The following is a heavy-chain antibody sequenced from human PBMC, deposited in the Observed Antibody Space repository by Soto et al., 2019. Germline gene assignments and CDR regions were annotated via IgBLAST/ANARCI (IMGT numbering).Heavy chain of an antibody. CDR3: AHSRKSFYDILTGYNY. CDR2: IYWDDDK. V-gene: IGHV2-5*02. J-gene: IGHJ4*02. CDR1: GFSLSTSGMG. Sequence: QITLKESGPLLVKPTQTLTLTCTFSGFSLSTSGMGVAWIRQPPGKALEWLALIYWDDDKRYSPSLKSRLTITKDNSKNQVVLTMTNMDPVDTATYYCAHSRKSFYDILTGYNYWGQGTLVTVSS. D-gene: IGHD3-9*01.